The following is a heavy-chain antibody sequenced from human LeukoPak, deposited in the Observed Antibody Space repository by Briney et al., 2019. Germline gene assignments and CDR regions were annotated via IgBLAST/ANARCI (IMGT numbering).Heavy chain of an antibody. D-gene: IGHD2-8*01. V-gene: IGHV1-18*01. CDR1: GYTFTSYG. Sequence: ASVKVSCKASGYTFTSYGISWVRQAPGQGLEWMGWISAYNGNTNYAQKLQGRATMTTDTSTSTAYMELRSLRSEDTAVYYCARAPGGYCTNGVCSHAFDIWGQGTMVTVSS. CDR2: ISAYNGNT. CDR3: ARAPGGYCTNGVCSHAFDI. J-gene: IGHJ3*02.